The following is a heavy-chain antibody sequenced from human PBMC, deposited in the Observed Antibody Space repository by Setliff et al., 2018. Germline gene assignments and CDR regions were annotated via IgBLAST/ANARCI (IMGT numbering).Heavy chain of an antibody. J-gene: IGHJ4*02. CDR2: ISAYTGNT. CDR3: SKLVRYCTTTACQGASGAEF. D-gene: IGHD2-8*01. V-gene: IGHV1-18*01. Sequence: ASVKVSCKASGYAFSNYGITWVRQAPGQGLEWMGWISAYTGNTKFAQKFQGRVTMTTDTSTSTAYLELRSLTSDDTAVYYCSKLVRYCTTTACQGASGAEFWGQGTLVTVSS. CDR1: GYAFSNYG.